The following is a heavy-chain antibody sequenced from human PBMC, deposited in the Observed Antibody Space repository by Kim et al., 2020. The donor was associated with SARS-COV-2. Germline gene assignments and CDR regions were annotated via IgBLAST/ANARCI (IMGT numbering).Heavy chain of an antibody. D-gene: IGHD6-13*01. CDR1: GDSIISNDW. CDR3: AKQVGGVGSAV. Sequence: SETLSLTCDVSGDSIISNDWWSWVRPAPGKGLEWIGEIYYSGTTSYNPALKTRVTMSVDKSKNQFFLKLTSVTAADTAIYYCAKQVGGVGSAVWGQGTLVAVSS. J-gene: IGHJ4*02. V-gene: IGHV4-4*02. CDR2: IYYSGTT.